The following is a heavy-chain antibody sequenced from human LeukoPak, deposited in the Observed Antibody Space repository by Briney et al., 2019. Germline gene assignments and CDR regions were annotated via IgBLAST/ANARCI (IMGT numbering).Heavy chain of an antibody. CDR3: ARPRAKGQLDAFDI. Sequence: GGSLRLSCAASGFTFSSYAMSWVRQAPGKGLEWVSSISSSSSYIYYADSVKGRFTISRDNAKNSLYLQMNSLRAEDTAVYYCARPRAKGQLDAFDIWGQGTMVTVSS. J-gene: IGHJ3*02. CDR2: ISSSSSYI. CDR1: GFTFSSYA. D-gene: IGHD6-6*01. V-gene: IGHV3-21*01.